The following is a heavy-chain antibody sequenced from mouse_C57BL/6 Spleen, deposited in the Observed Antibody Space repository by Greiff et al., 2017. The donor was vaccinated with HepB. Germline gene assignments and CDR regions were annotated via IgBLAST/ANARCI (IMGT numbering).Heavy chain of an antibody. J-gene: IGHJ3*01. D-gene: IGHD1-1*01. Sequence: VQLQQSGPELVKPGASVKISCKASGYTFTDYYMNWVKQSHGKSLEWIGDINPNNGGTSYNQKFKGKATLTVDKSSSTAYMELRSLTSEDSAVYYCARSGGVHYGKDWGQGTLVTVSA. CDR2: INPNNGGT. V-gene: IGHV1-26*01. CDR3: ARSGGVHYGKD. CDR1: GYTFTDYY.